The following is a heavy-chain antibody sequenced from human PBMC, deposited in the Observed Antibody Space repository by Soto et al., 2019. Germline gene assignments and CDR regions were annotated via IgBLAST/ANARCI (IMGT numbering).Heavy chain of an antibody. J-gene: IGHJ4*02. CDR2: ISAYNGNT. CDR3: ARCWDPQLRTGYYAGFDY. Sequence: GAPVKVSCKASGYTFTSYGISWARQAPGQGLEWMGWISAYNGNTNYAQKLQGRVTMTTDTSTSTAYMELRSLRSDDTAVYYCARCWDPQLRTGYYAGFDYPGQGTLVTLPS. D-gene: IGHD3-9*01. V-gene: IGHV1-18*01. CDR1: GYTFTSYG.